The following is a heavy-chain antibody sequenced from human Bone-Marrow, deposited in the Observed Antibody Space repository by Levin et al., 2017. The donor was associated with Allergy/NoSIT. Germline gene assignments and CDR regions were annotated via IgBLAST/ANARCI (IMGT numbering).Heavy chain of an antibody. Sequence: GESLKISCAASGFTFKNYAMSWVRQAPGKGLEWVSGISNDGGRTDSADSVKGRFTIFRDNSKNTLFLHMNSLGAEDSAIYYCAKGVRFLEWLPFAWGQGTLVTVSS. CDR3: AKGVRFLEWLPFA. CDR2: ISNDGGRT. D-gene: IGHD3-3*01. J-gene: IGHJ5*02. V-gene: IGHV3-23*01. CDR1: GFTFKNYA.